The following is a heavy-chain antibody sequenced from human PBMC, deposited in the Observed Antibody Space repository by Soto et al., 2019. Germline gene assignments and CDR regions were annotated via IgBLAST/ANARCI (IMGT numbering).Heavy chain of an antibody. Sequence: SETLSLTCTVSGCSISSYYWSWIRQPPGKELEWIGYIYYSGSTNYNPSLKSRVTISVDTSKNQFSLKLSSVTAADTAVYYCAREADLDSGNWFGPWGQGTLVTVSS. CDR1: GCSISSYY. CDR3: AREADLDSGNWFGP. D-gene: IGHD3-10*01. CDR2: IYYSGST. J-gene: IGHJ5*02. V-gene: IGHV4-59*01.